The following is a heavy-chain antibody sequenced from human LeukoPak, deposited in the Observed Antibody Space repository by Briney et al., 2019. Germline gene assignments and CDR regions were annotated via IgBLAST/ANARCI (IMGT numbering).Heavy chain of an antibody. CDR3: VRDDRGFSGYPFDC. J-gene: IGHJ4*02. CDR1: GFTFSNYG. CDR2: ISNNGRDK. V-gene: IGHV3-30*04. D-gene: IGHD5-12*01. Sequence: QAGRSLRLSCIASGFTFSNYGMHWIRQAPGKRLEWVAFISNNGRDKNYADSVQGRFSISRDNTKNTLYLQMNSLRVEDTAIFYCVRDDRGFSGYPFDCWGQGTLVTVSP.